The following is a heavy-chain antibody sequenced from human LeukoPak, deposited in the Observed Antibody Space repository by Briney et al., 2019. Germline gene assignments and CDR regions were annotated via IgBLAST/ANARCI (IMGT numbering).Heavy chain of an antibody. V-gene: IGHV1-69*13. Sequence: GASVKVSCKASEGTFSSYAISWVRQAPGQGLEWMGGIIPIFGTANYAQKFQGRVTNTADESTSTAYMELSSLRSEDTAVYYCASRMPPRGSSWYYYYGMDVWGQGTTVTVSS. CDR1: EGTFSSYA. CDR3: ASRMPPRGSSWYYYYGMDV. J-gene: IGHJ6*02. D-gene: IGHD6-13*01. CDR2: IIPIFGTA.